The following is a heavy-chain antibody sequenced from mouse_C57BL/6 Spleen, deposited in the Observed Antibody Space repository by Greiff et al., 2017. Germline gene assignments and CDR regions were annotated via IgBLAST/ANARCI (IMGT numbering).Heavy chain of an antibody. CDR1: GYTFTDYN. D-gene: IGHD2-4*01. J-gene: IGHJ4*01. V-gene: IGHV1-18*01. CDR2: INPNNGGT. Sequence: VQLKESGPELVKPGASVKIPCKASGYTFTDYNMDWVKQSHGKSLEWIGDINPNNGGTIYNQKFQGKATLTVDKSSSTAYMELRSLTSEDTAVYYCARRDFDYDRGYYAMDYWGQGTSVTVSS. CDR3: ARRDFDYDRGYYAMDY.